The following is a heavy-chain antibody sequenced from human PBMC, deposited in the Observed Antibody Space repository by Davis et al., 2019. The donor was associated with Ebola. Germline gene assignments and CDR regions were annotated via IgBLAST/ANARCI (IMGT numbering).Heavy chain of an antibody. CDR2: INPYNGNT. CDR1: GYTFTSYG. J-gene: IGHJ4*02. Sequence: AASVKVSCKASGYTFTSYGISWVRQAPGQGLEWMGWINPYNGNTNYAQNVQGRVTMTTDTSTSTAYMEVGSLRSDDTAVYYCAGAQFPTTSDHWGQGTLVTVSS. CDR3: AGAQFPTTSDH. D-gene: IGHD1-1*01. V-gene: IGHV1-18*04.